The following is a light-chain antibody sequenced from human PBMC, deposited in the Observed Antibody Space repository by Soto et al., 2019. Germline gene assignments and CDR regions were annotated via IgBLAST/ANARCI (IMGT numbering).Light chain of an antibody. CDR3: MQGTHWPWT. CDR1: QRLVYRDGNTY. V-gene: IGKV2-30*01. J-gene: IGKJ1*01. CDR2: KVS. Sequence: DVVMTQSPLSLPVTLGQPASISCRSSQRLVYRDGNTYLNWFQQRPGQSPRRLIYKVSNRDSGVPDRFSGSGSGTDFTLKISRVEAEDVGVYYCMQGTHWPWTFGQGTKVEIK.